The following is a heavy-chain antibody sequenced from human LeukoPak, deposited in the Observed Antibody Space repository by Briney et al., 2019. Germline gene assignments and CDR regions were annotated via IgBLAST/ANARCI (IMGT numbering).Heavy chain of an antibody. V-gene: IGHV3-21*01. CDR2: ISSSSSYI. D-gene: IGHD3-22*01. J-gene: IGHJ3*02. Sequence: PGGSLRLSCAASGFTFSSYSMNWVRQAPGKGLEWVSSISSSSSYIYYADSVKGRFTISRDNAKNSLYLQMNSLRAEDTAVYYCAREVTTSGYYYVPQDAFDIWGQGTMVTVSS. CDR1: GFTFSSYS. CDR3: AREVTTSGYYYVPQDAFDI.